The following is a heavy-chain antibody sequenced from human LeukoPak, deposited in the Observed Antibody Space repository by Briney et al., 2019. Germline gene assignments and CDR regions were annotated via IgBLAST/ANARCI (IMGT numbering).Heavy chain of an antibody. CDR1: GFTFSSYW. CDR3: AREVGNFDWLFEA. J-gene: IGHJ5*02. CDR2: IKQDGSEK. V-gene: IGHV3-7*03. D-gene: IGHD3-9*01. Sequence: GGSLRLSCAASGFTFSSYWMSWVRQAPGKGLEWVANIKQDGSEKYYVDSVKGRFTISRDNAKNSLYLQMNSLRAEDTAVYYCAREVGNFDWLFEAWGQGTLVTVSS.